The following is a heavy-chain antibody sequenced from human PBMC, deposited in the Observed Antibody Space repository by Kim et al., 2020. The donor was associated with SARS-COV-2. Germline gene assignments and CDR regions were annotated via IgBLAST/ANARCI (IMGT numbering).Heavy chain of an antibody. V-gene: IGHV3-74*01. Sequence: RSTTYADHVKGRFTISRDNAKNTLYLQMNSLSAEDTAVYYCAQSSGWYKYWGQGTLVTVSS. CDR2: RST. CDR3: AQSSGWYKY. J-gene: IGHJ4*02. D-gene: IGHD6-19*01.